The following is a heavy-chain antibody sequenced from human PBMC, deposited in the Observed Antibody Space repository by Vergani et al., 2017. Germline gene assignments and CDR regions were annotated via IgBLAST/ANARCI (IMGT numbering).Heavy chain of an antibody. CDR2: IVVGSGNT. D-gene: IGHD6-13*01. CDR3: RGYSSWYVFGGLDY. Sequence: QMQLVQSGPEVKKPGTSVKVSCKASGFTFTSSAVQWVRQARGQRLEWIGWIVVGSGNTNYAQKFQERVTITRDMSTSTAYMELSSLRSEDTAVYYCRGYSSWYVFGGLDYWGQGTLVTVSS. V-gene: IGHV1-58*01. J-gene: IGHJ4*02. CDR1: GFTFTSSA.